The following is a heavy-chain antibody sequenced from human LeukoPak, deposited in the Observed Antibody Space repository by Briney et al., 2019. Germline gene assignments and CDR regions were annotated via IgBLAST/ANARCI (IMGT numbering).Heavy chain of an antibody. CDR2: ISGSGGST. CDR3: AKDLTPSQLVPLFDY. CDR1: GFTFSSYE. J-gene: IGHJ4*02. V-gene: IGHV3-23*01. D-gene: IGHD6-13*01. Sequence: PGGSLRLSCAASGFTFSSYEMNWVRQAPGKGLEWVSIISGSGGSTYYADSVKGRFTISRDNSKNTLYLQMNSLRAEDTAVYYCAKDLTPSQLVPLFDYWGQGTLVTVSS.